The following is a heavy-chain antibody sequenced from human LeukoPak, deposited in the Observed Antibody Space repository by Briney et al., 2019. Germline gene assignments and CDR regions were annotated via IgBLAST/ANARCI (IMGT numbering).Heavy chain of an antibody. CDR3: ARVYGSGSFGYYYYYGMDV. CDR2: INPNSGGT. V-gene: IGHV1-2*02. Sequence: GASVKVSCKASGYTFTGYYMHWVRQAPGQGLEWMGWINPNSGGTNYAQKFQGRVTMTRDTSISTAYMELSRLRSDDTAVYYCARVYGSGSFGYYYYYGMDVWGQGTTVTVSS. CDR1: GYTFTGYY. D-gene: IGHD3-10*01. J-gene: IGHJ6*02.